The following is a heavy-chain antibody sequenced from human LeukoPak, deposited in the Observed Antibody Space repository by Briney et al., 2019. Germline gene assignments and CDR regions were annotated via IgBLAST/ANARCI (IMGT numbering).Heavy chain of an antibody. CDR1: GYTFTSYG. CDR2: IIPIFGTA. V-gene: IGHV1-69*13. Sequence: SVKVSCKASGYTFTSYGISWVRQAPGQGLEWMGGIIPIFGTANYAQKFQGRVTITADESTSTAYMELSSLRSEDTAVYYCARPSAPYYYDSSGWGYAFDIWGQGTMVTVSS. D-gene: IGHD3-22*01. J-gene: IGHJ3*02. CDR3: ARPSAPYYYDSSGWGYAFDI.